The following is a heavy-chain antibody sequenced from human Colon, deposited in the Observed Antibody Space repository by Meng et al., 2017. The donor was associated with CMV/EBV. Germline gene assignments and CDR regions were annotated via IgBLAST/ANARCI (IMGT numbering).Heavy chain of an antibody. CDR1: GFTFSSYW. V-gene: IGHV3-7*01. D-gene: IGHD2-15*01. Sequence: GESLKISCAASGFTFSSYWMSWVRQAPGKGLEWVANIKQDGSEKYYVDSVKGRFTISRDNAKNSLYLQMNSLRAEDTAVYYCARTPRRVAVDYWGQGTLVTVSS. CDR2: IKQDGSEK. CDR3: ARTPRRVAVDY. J-gene: IGHJ4*02.